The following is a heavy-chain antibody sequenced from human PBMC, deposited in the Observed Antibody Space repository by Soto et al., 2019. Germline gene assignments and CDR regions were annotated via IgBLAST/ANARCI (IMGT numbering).Heavy chain of an antibody. V-gene: IGHV3-74*01. Sequence: EVQLVESGGGLVQPGGSLRLSCAASGFTFSSYWMHWVRQAPGKGLVWVSRINSDGSSTSYADSVKGRFTISRDNAKNTLYLQMNSLRAEDTAVSYCAREVRGYSGYDLDYFDYWGQGTLVTVSS. D-gene: IGHD5-12*01. CDR3: AREVRGYSGYDLDYFDY. J-gene: IGHJ4*02. CDR2: INSDGSST. CDR1: GFTFSSYW.